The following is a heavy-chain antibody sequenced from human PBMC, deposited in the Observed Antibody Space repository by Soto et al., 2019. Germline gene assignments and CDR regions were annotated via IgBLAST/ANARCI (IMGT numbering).Heavy chain of an antibody. D-gene: IGHD2-21*02. V-gene: IGHV4-39*01. Sequence: GSLRLSCDTSGCSISSCSKCWGWIRQPPGLWLECIGSIDCRWTTYYNPSLRSRVTISVDTSKNQYSLKLSSVTAADTAVYYCASPTNKTGVVTPNLFDGMDAWGQGTMVTVSS. J-gene: IGHJ6*02. CDR2: IDCRWTT. CDR1: GCSISSCSKC. CDR3: ASPTNKTGVVTPNLFDGMDA.